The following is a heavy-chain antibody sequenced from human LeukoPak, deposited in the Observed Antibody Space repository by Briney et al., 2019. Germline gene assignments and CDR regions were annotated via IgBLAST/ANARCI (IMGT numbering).Heavy chain of an antibody. D-gene: IGHD6-13*01. Sequence: ASVTVSCKASGYTFTGYYMHWVRQAPGQGLEWMGWINPNSGGTNYAQKFQGWVTMTRDTSISTAYMELSRLRSDDTAVYYCARDLAAAGPTYYFDYWGQGTLVTVSS. V-gene: IGHV1-2*04. CDR1: GYTFTGYY. J-gene: IGHJ4*02. CDR3: ARDLAAAGPTYYFDY. CDR2: INPNSGGT.